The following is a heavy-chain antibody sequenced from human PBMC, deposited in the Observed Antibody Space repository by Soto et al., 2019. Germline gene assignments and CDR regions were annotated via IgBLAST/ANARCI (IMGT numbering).Heavy chain of an antibody. J-gene: IGHJ4*02. CDR1: GCTFSSYA. Sequence: SVKVSFKASGCTFSSYAISWVRQAPGQGLGWMGGIIPIFGTANYAQKFQGRVTITADKSTSTAYMELSSLRSEDTVVYYCARKGSGYYYEYFDYWGQGTLVTVSS. CDR2: IIPIFGTA. CDR3: ARKGSGYYYEYFDY. D-gene: IGHD3-22*01. V-gene: IGHV1-69*06.